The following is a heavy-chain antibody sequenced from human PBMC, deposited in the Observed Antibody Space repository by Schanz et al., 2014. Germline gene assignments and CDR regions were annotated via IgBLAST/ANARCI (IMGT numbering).Heavy chain of an antibody. V-gene: IGHV1-18*01. Sequence: QGQLVQSGPEVKEPGASVKVSCEASRYTFNTYGLNWVRQAPGQGLEWMGWISPYNGNTNYAQKLQDKVTITADTSTTTAYMELRNLRSDDTAVYYCARGGYSSGWYDRDIAHFDYWGQGTLVTVSS. CDR2: ISPYNGNT. J-gene: IGHJ4*02. CDR3: ARGGYSSGWYDRDIAHFDY. D-gene: IGHD6-19*01. CDR1: RYTFNTYG.